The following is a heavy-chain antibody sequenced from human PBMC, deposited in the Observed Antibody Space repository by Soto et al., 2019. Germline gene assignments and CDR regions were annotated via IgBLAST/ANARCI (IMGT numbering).Heavy chain of an antibody. CDR3: AKSRYSDSSGDFYDY. CDR2: ISGSGGST. V-gene: IGHV3-23*01. D-gene: IGHD3-22*01. J-gene: IGHJ4*02. CDR1: GFTFSSYA. Sequence: GGSLRLSCAASGFTFSSYAMSWVRQAPGKGLEWVSAISGSGGSTYYADSVKGRFTISRDNSNNTLFLQMNSLRAEDTAVYYCAKSRYSDSSGDFYDYWGQGTLVTVSS.